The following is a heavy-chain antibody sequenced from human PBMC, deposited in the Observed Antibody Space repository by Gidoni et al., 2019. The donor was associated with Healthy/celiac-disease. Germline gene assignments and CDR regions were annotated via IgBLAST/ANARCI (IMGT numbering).Heavy chain of an antibody. V-gene: IGHV3-30*03. CDR1: GFTFGSYG. J-gene: IGHJ4*01. Sequence: QVQLVEAEGGVVQQGRSLRLSCQASGFTFGSYGMHWVRQAPGTGLGCVAVISYEEINKYYADSVKGRFTISRDNSNNTLYLQMNSLRAEDTAVYYCATEGYDSSGYYPGFVYWGHGTLVTVSS. D-gene: IGHD3-22*01. CDR2: ISYEEINK. CDR3: ATEGYDSSGYYPGFVY.